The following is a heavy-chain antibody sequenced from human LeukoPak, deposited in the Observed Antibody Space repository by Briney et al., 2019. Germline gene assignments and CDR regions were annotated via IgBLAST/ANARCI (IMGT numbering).Heavy chain of an antibody. V-gene: IGHV4-34*01. CDR1: GGSFSGYY. CDR2: INHSGST. Sequence: SETLSLTCAVYGGSFSGYYWSWIRQPPGKGLEWIGEINHSGSTNYNPSLKSRVTISVDTSKNQFSLKLSSVTAADTAVYYCARNTVTTTTEAIVYGMDVWGQGTTVTVS. J-gene: IGHJ6*02. CDR3: ARNTVTTTTEAIVYGMDV. D-gene: IGHD4-11*01.